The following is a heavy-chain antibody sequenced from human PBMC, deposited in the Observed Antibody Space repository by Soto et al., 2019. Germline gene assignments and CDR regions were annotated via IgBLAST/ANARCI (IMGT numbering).Heavy chain of an antibody. Sequence: SETLSLTCTVSGGSISSSSYYWGWIRQPPGKGLEWIGSIYYSGSTYYNPSLKSRVTISVDTSKNQFSLKLSSVTAADTAVYYCARQDCSSTSCYEGVLFYYYMDVWGKGTTVTVSS. J-gene: IGHJ6*03. V-gene: IGHV4-39*01. CDR3: ARQDCSSTSCYEGVLFYYYMDV. CDR2: IYYSGST. CDR1: GGSISSSSYY. D-gene: IGHD2-2*01.